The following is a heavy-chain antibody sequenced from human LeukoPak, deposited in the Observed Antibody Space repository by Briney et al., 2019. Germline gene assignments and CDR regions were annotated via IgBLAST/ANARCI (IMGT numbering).Heavy chain of an antibody. CDR2: ISGSGGST. CDR1: GFTLSSYA. V-gene: IGHV3-23*01. Sequence: GGSLRLSCGASGFTLSSYAMSWVRQAPGKGPEWVSGISGSGGSTYYADSVKGRFTISRDNSKNTLYLQMNSLRAEDTAVYYCASFRSSIAAHDYWGQGTLVTVSS. D-gene: IGHD6-6*01. CDR3: ASFRSSIAAHDY. J-gene: IGHJ4*02.